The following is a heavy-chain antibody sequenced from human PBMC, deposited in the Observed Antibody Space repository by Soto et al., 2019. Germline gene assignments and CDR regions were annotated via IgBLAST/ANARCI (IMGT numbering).Heavy chain of an antibody. D-gene: IGHD6-13*01. V-gene: IGHV4-61*01. Sequence: SETLSLTCTVSGGSISSSSYYWSWIRQPPGKGLEWIGYIYYSGSTNYNPSLKSRVTISVDTSKNQFSLKLSSVTAADTAVYYCARGIAAAGRYFDYWGQGTLVTVSS. J-gene: IGHJ4*02. CDR2: IYYSGST. CDR3: ARGIAAAGRYFDY. CDR1: GGSISSSSYY.